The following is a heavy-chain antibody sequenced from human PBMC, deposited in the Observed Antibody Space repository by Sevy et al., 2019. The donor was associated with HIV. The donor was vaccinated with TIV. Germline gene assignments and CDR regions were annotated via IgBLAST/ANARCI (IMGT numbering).Heavy chain of an antibody. J-gene: IGHJ5*02. CDR1: GGSISAYY. Sequence: SETLSLICTVSGGSISAYYWSWIRQPPGKGLEWIGYIHYTGNTKYNPSLESRVTISVDTSKNQFSLKLSSVTAADTAIYYCARAPPVRSGDDSLNWFAPWGQGTLVTVSS. CDR3: ARAPPVRSGDDSLNWFAP. D-gene: IGHD5-12*01. CDR2: IHYTGNT. V-gene: IGHV4-59*01.